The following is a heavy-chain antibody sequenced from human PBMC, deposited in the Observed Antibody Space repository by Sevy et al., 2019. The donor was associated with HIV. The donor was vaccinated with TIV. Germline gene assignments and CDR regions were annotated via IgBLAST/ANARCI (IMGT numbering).Heavy chain of an antibody. CDR2: ISTSSSTI. J-gene: IGHJ4*02. CDR3: ARGSGGGYELDY. CDR1: GFTFSYYS. V-gene: IGHV3-48*01. D-gene: IGHD5-12*01. Sequence: GGSLRLSCAGSGFTFSYYSMNWVRQSPGKGLEWVSYISTSSSTIYYEDSVKGRFTLSRDNGKNSLYMKMNSLRVEDTAVYYCARGSGGGYELDYWGQGTLVTVSS.